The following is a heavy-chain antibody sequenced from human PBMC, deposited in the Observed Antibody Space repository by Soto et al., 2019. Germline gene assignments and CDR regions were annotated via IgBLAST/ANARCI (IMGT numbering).Heavy chain of an antibody. Sequence: ASVKVSCKASGYTFTSHDINWVRQATVQGLEWMGWMNPNSGNTGYAQKFQGRVTMTRNTSITTAYMELTSLTSEDTAVYYCAFGDYGGAFDIWGQGTMVTVSS. CDR3: AFGDYGGAFDI. J-gene: IGHJ3*02. CDR2: MNPNSGNT. D-gene: IGHD4-17*01. V-gene: IGHV1-8*01. CDR1: GYTFTSHD.